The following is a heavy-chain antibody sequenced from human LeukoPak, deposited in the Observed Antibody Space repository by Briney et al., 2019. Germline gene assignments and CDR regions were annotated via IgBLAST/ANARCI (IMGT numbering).Heavy chain of an antibody. J-gene: IGHJ4*02. CDR1: GFTFSEYI. D-gene: IGHD3-22*01. CDR3: ARGRSDSGAYCYFGS. V-gene: IGHV3-30*03. Sequence: GWSLRLSCAASGFTFSEYIMHWVRQAPSKGLEWVAVISHDGREIYYADSVKGRFTISRDDSMSTMYLQMNSLRAEDTALYYCARGRSDSGAYCYFGSWGQGTPVTVSS. CDR2: ISHDGREI.